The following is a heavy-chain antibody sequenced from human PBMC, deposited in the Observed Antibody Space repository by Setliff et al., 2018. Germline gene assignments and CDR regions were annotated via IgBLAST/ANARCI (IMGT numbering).Heavy chain of an antibody. J-gene: IGHJ4*02. CDR1: GGSFSSYG. D-gene: IGHD3-3*01. V-gene: IGHV3-23*01. CDR2: ISATGGAT. Sequence: ETLSLTCAVYGGSFSSYGMHWVRQAPGKGLEWVALISATGGATYYADSVKGRFTIFRDNSKNSLYLQMNDLRAEDTAVYYCAKDLASWSPDRWGLGTLVTVS. CDR3: AKDLASWSPDR.